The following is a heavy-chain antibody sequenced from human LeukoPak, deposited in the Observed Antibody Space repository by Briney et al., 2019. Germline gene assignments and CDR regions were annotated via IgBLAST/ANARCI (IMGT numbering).Heavy chain of an antibody. CDR2: ISVYIGNT. CDR3: ARGHYDILTGYPIDY. D-gene: IGHD3-9*01. V-gene: IGHV1-18*01. CDR1: GYTFTNYG. Sequence: GASVKVSCKASGYTFTNYGITWVRQAPGQGLEWMGWISVYIGNTNYAQKFQGRVTMTTDTSTSTAYMELSSLRSEDTAVYYCARGHYDILTGYPIDYWGQGTLVTVSS. J-gene: IGHJ4*02.